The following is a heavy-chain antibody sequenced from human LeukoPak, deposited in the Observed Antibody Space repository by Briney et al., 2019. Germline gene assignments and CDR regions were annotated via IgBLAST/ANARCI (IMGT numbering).Heavy chain of an antibody. CDR2: ISWNSGSI. CDR1: GFTFDDYA. V-gene: IGHV3-9*01. D-gene: IGHD5-24*01. J-gene: IGHJ4*02. CDR3: AKDVGRWRQNAQYYFDY. Sequence: GGSLSLSCAASGFTFDDYAMHWVRQAPGKGLEWVSGISWNSGSIGYADSVKGRFTISSDNTKNSLYLQMNSLRAEDTALYYCAKDVGRWRQNAQYYFDYWGQGTLVTVSS.